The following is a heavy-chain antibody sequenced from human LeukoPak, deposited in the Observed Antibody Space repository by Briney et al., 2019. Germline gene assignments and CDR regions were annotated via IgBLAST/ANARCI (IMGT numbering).Heavy chain of an antibody. J-gene: IGHJ4*02. Sequence: ASVKVSCKASGYTFTGYYMHWVRQAPGQGLEWMGWINPNSGGTNYAQKFQGRVTMTRDTSISTAYMELSRLRSDDTAVYYCAREKMDSSSSLGYWGQGTLVTVFS. V-gene: IGHV1-2*02. CDR1: GYTFTGYY. D-gene: IGHD6-6*01. CDR3: AREKMDSSSSLGY. CDR2: INPNSGGT.